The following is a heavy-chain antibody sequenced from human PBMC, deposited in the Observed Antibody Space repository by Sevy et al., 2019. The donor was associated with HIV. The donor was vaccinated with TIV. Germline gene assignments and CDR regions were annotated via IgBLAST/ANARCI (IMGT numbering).Heavy chain of an antibody. CDR3: ARHLSGTNPYFDY. Sequence: GESLKISCKGSGYSFTSYWIGWVRQMPGKGLEGMGIIYPGDSDTRYSPAFQGQVTISAEKSISTAYLQWSSLKASDTAMYYCARHLSGTNPYFDYWGQGTLVTVSS. CDR2: IYPGDSDT. J-gene: IGHJ4*02. CDR1: GYSFTSYW. V-gene: IGHV5-51*01. D-gene: IGHD1-1*01.